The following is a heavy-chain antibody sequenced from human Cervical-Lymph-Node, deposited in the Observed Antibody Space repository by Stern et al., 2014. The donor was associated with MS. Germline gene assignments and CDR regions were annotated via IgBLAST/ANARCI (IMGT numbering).Heavy chain of an antibody. CDR3: AKDTLPQYYYDSSGYPPDV. Sequence: VQLVESGGGVVQPGRSLRLSCAASGFTFSSYGMHWVRQAPGKGLEWVAVISYDGSNKYYADSVKVRFTISRDNSKNTLYLQMNSLRAEDTAVYYCAKDTLPQYYYDSSGYPPDVWGQGTTVTVSS. CDR1: GFTFSSYG. D-gene: IGHD3-22*01. V-gene: IGHV3-30*18. J-gene: IGHJ6*02. CDR2: ISYDGSNK.